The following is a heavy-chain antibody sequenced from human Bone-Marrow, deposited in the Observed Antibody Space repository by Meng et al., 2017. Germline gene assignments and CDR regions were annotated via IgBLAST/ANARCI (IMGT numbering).Heavy chain of an antibody. CDR2: TYYRSKWYN. V-gene: IGHV6-1*01. Sequence: LRLSCAISGDSVSSNSAAWNWIRQSPSRGLEWLGRTYYRSKWYNDYAVSVKSRITINPDTSKNQFSLQLNSVTPEDTAVYYCARGGYYSRLTFHDAFDIWGQGTMVTVSS. J-gene: IGHJ3*02. D-gene: IGHD3-22*01. CDR1: GDSVSSNSAA. CDR3: ARGGYYSRLTFHDAFDI.